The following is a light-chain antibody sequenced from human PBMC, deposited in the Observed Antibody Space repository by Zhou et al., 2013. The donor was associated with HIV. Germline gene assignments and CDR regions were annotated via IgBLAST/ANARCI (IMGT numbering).Light chain of an antibody. CDR1: QSLSSN. Sequence: EIVLTQSPGTLSLSPGESATLSCRASQSLSSNFLAWYQQRSGQTPRLLIYGTSSRAAGTPDRFSGSGSGTEFTLTISSVQSEDFAVYYCQQYHNWPPVLTFGGGTEVEIK. J-gene: IGKJ4*01. CDR3: QQYHNWPPVLT. V-gene: IGKV3D-15*01. CDR2: GTS.